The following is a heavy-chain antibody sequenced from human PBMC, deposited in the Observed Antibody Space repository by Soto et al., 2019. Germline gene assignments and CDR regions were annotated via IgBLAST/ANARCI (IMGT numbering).Heavy chain of an antibody. CDR1: GGSISSGGYY. CDR2: IYHSGNT. D-gene: IGHD6-13*01. Sequence: SETVSLTCTVSGGSISSGGYYWSWIRQHPEKGLEWIGHIYHSGNTYYNPSLKSRVTISVDTSKNQFSLKLSSVTAADTAVYHCARDASTSWHYIGYSGQGTLVTVSS. CDR3: ARDASTSWHYIGY. J-gene: IGHJ4*02. V-gene: IGHV4-31*03.